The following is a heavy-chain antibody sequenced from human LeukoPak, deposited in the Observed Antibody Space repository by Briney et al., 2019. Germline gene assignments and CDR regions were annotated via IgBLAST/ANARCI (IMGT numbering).Heavy chain of an antibody. D-gene: IGHD3-10*02. CDR2: ISSSSSYI. V-gene: IGHV3-21*01. CDR3: ARDLWSGAFDI. J-gene: IGHJ3*02. CDR1: GFTFSSYS. Sequence: GGSLRLSCAASGFTFSSYSMNWVRQAPGKGLEWVSSISSSSSYIYYADSVKGRFTISRDNAKNSLYLQMNSLRAEDTAVYYCARDLWSGAFDIWGQGTMVTASS.